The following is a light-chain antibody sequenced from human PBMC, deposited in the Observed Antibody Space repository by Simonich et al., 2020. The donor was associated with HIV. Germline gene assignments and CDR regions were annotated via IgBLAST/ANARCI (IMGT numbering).Light chain of an antibody. J-gene: IGKJ1*01. V-gene: IGKV1-5*03. Sequence: DIQMTQSPSTLSASVGDRVTITCRASQSISSWLAWYQQKPGKAPKLLIYKASSLESGVPSRCSGSGSGTEFTLTISSLQAEDVAVYYCQQYYSTRTFGQGTKAEIK. CDR1: QSISSW. CDR2: KAS. CDR3: QQYYSTRT.